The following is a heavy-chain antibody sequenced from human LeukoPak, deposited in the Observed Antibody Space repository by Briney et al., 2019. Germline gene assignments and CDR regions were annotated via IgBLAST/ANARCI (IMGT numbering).Heavy chain of an antibody. Sequence: PSETLSLTCAVYGGSFSGYYWSWICQHPGKGLEWIGEINHSGSTNYNPSLKSRVTISVDTSKNQFSLKLSSVTAADTAVYYCAGTSVDCTNGVCGEIDYWGQGTLVTVSS. V-gene: IGHV4-34*01. D-gene: IGHD2-8*01. J-gene: IGHJ4*02. CDR3: AGTSVDCTNGVCGEIDY. CDR1: GGSFSGYY. CDR2: INHSGST.